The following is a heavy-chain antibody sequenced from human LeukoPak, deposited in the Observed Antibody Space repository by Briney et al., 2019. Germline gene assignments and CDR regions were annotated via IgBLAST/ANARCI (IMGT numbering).Heavy chain of an antibody. V-gene: IGHV3-49*04. D-gene: IGHD2-15*01. J-gene: IGHJ4*02. CDR2: IRSIAYGGTT. CDR1: GFLFDDFA. CDR3: XXXXXIVPRRRAFDH. Sequence: GGSLRLSCTGSGFLFDDFAMSWVRQAPGKGLEWVGFIRSIAYGGTTEYAASVKGRFTISRDDSKGIAYLQMDSVNSEDTAVXXXXXXXXIVPRRRAFDHWGRGTLVTVSS.